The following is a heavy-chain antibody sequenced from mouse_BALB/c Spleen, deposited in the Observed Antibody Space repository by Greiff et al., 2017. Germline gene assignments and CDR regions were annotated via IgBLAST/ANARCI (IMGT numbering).Heavy chain of an antibody. V-gene: IGHV5-6-4*01. CDR2: ISSGGSYT. J-gene: IGHJ2*01. CDR3: TRAPTGFFDY. CDR1: GFTFSSYT. D-gene: IGHD4-1*02. Sequence: EVKVVESGGGLVKPGGSLKLSCAASGFTFSSYTMSWVRQTPEKRLEWVATISSGGSYTYYPDSVKGRFTISRDNAKNTLYLQMSSLKSEDTAMYYCTRAPTGFFDYWGQGTTLTVSS.